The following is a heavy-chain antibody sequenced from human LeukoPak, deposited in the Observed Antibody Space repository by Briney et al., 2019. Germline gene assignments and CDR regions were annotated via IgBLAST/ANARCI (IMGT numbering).Heavy chain of an antibody. D-gene: IGHD3-16*01. J-gene: IGHJ4*02. CDR3: ARDPVGGIGHYIGRSYFDS. Sequence: GGSLRLSCAASGFSFSAFAMSWVRQAPGKGLEWVAGISGSGSSTYDAHSVRGRFTITRGNSKDTLYLQMNTLRAEDTAIYYCARDPVGGIGHYIGRSYFDSWGQGTLVTVSS. CDR2: ISGSGSST. V-gene: IGHV3-23*01. CDR1: GFSFSAFA.